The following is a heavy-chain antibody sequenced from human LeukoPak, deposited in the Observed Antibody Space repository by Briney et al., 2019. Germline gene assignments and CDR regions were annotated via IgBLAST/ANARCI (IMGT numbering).Heavy chain of an antibody. CDR3: ARERCSSTACYFDY. V-gene: IGHV4-59*01. D-gene: IGHD2-2*01. CDR2: IYYSGST. Sequence: SETLSLTCTVSGGSISTYYWSWIRQPPGKGLEWIGYIYYSGSTNYNPSLKSRVTISVDTSKNQFSLKLSSVTAADTAVYYCARERCSSTACYFDYWGQGTLVTVSS. CDR1: GGSISTYY. J-gene: IGHJ4*02.